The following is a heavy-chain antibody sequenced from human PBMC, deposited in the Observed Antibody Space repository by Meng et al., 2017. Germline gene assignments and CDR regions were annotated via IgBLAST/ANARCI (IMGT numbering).Heavy chain of an antibody. Sequence: QVQLQQWGAGLLKPSETLSLTCAAYGGSFSGYYWSWIRQPPGKGLEWIGEINHSGSTNYNPSLKSRVTISVDTSKNQFSLKLSSVTAADTAVYYCARGLSIVVVVAATWFDPWGQGTLVTVSS. V-gene: IGHV4-34*01. D-gene: IGHD2-15*01. CDR1: GGSFSGYY. J-gene: IGHJ5*02. CDR3: ARGLSIVVVVAATWFDP. CDR2: INHSGST.